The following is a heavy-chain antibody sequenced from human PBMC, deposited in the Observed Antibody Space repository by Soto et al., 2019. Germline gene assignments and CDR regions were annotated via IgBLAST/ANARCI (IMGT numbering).Heavy chain of an antibody. CDR1: GFTFSSSG. J-gene: IGHJ6*02. Sequence: GGSLRLSCAASGFTFSSSGMHWVRQAPGKGLVWVSRVSGDGSSTNYADSVKGRFTISRDNAKNTLYLQMNSPRAEDAAVYYCAKDRGRSFGDYYYGMDVWGQGTTVTVSS. CDR3: AKDRGRSFGDYYYGMDV. D-gene: IGHD1-26*01. V-gene: IGHV3-74*01. CDR2: VSGDGSST.